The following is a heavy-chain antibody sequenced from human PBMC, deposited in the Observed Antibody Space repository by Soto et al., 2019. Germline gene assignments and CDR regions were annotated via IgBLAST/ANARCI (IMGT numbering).Heavy chain of an antibody. J-gene: IGHJ5*02. Sequence: AESLSLSCTVSGGSISSYCRSWVRQPPGKGLEWVGYIYYSGSTNYNPAVKSRVTITVDTSKTQFSLKLSTVTAADTAVYYCASSSVAFYSSGWYGSFDPWGQGTLVTVSS. CDR2: IYYSGST. D-gene: IGHD6-19*01. CDR3: ASSSVAFYSSGWYGSFDP. V-gene: IGHV4-59*01. CDR1: GGSISSYC.